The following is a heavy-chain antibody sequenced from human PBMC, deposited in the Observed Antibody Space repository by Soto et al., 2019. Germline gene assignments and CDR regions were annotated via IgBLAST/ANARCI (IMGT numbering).Heavy chain of an antibody. CDR3: LAAVGLKFPYYYTYGMDV. V-gene: IGHV3-30*03. Sequence: GGSLRLSCAASGFTFSSYGMHWVRQAPGKGLEWVAVISYDGSNKYYADSVKGRFTISRDNSKNTLYLQMNSLRAEDTAVYYSLAAVGLKFPYYYTYGMDVGGQGTTVTVSS. CDR1: GFTFSSYG. CDR2: ISYDGSNK. J-gene: IGHJ6*02. D-gene: IGHD6-13*01.